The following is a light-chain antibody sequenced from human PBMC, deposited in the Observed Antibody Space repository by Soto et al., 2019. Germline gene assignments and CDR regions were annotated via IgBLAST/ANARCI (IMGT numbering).Light chain of an antibody. CDR2: DVS. CDR1: SSDVGGYNY. V-gene: IGLV2-14*01. CDR3: SSYTSRSTLMV. Sequence: QSALTQPASVSGSPGQSITISCTGTSSDVGGYNYVSWYQQHPGKAPKLMLYDVSNRPSGVSNRFSGSKSGNTASLTISGLQAEDEGDYYCSSYTSRSTLMVFGGGTQLTVL. J-gene: IGLJ2*01.